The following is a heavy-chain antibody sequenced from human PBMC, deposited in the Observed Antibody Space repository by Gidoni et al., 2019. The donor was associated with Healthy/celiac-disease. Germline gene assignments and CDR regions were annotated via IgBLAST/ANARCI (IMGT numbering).Heavy chain of an antibody. V-gene: IGHV1-2*02. CDR1: GYTFTGYY. J-gene: IGHJ4*02. D-gene: IGHD3-3*01. CDR2: INPNSCGT. CDR3: ARTPSYDLWSGYYFDY. Sequence: QVQLVQSGAEVKKPGASVKVSCTASGYTFTGYYMHWVRQAPGQGLEWMGWINPNSCGTNYAQKFQGRVTMTRDTSISTAYMELSRLRSDDTAVYYGARTPSYDLWSGYYFDYWGQGTLVTVSS.